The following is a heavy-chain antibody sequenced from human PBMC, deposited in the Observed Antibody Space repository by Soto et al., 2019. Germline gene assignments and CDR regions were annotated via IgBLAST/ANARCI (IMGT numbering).Heavy chain of an antibody. J-gene: IGHJ4*02. CDR3: VCGGNFFIY. D-gene: IGHD3-16*01. V-gene: IGHV3-7*01. Sequence: EVQLVESGGGLVQPGGSLRLSCAASGFTFSTYWMTWVRQPPGKGLEWVANMDQDGSETYYVDSVRGRFTVSRDNARNSLYLQMNNLRVEDTAVYYCVCGGNFFIYWGQGTLVTVSP. CDR2: MDQDGSET. CDR1: GFTFSTYW.